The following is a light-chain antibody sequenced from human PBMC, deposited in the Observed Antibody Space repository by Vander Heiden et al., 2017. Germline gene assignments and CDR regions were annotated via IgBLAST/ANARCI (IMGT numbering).Light chain of an antibody. V-gene: IGKV1-27*01. Sequence: DIQMTQSPSSLSASVGDRVTVTCRPSPGLSDYFALFQQKPGKVPKLLIYAASTWQSGVPSRFSGSGSGTDFTLTISSLQPEDVATYYCQKYNSAPQTFGQGTKVEIK. CDR3: QKYNSAPQT. J-gene: IGKJ1*01. CDR2: AAS. CDR1: PGLSDY.